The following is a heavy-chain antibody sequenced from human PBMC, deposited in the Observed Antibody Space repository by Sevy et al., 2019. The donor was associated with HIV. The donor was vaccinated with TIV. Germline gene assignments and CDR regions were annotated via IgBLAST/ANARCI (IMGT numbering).Heavy chain of an antibody. Sequence: ASVKVSCKASGDTFSTYGLSWVRQAPGQGLEWMGGIIPIFGTPNYAQKFQGRVTITADESASTAYMELSSLRSEDAALYYCAREGGVATTGDHDAFDIWGHGTLVIVSS. CDR1: GDTFSTYG. D-gene: IGHD7-27*01. V-gene: IGHV1-69*13. CDR2: IIPIFGTP. CDR3: AREGGVATTGDHDAFDI. J-gene: IGHJ3*02.